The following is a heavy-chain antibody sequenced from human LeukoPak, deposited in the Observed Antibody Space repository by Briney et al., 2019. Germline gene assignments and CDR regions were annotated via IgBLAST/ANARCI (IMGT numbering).Heavy chain of an antibody. CDR1: GFTFSSYA. CDR2: ISGSGGST. D-gene: IGHD6-13*01. CDR3: AKSGYSSSWKYYFDY. V-gene: IGHV3-23*01. Sequence: GGSLRLSCAASGFTFSSYAMSWVRQAPGKGLEWVSAISGSGGSTYYADSVKGRFTISRDNSKDTLYLQMNSLRAEDTAVYYCAKSGYSSSWKYYFDYWGQGTLVTVSS. J-gene: IGHJ4*02.